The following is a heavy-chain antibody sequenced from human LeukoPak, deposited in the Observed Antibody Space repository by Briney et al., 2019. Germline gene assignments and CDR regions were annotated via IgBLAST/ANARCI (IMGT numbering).Heavy chain of an antibody. D-gene: IGHD6-19*01. CDR2: INSDGSSI. Sequence: GGSLRLSCAASGFTFSSYWMHWVRQAPGKGLVWVSRINSDGSSISYADSVKGRFTISRDNAKNTRYLQMNSLRVEDTAVYYCARAGYSSGWYYFDYWGQGTLVTVSS. CDR1: GFTFSSYW. J-gene: IGHJ4*02. V-gene: IGHV3-74*01. CDR3: ARAGYSSGWYYFDY.